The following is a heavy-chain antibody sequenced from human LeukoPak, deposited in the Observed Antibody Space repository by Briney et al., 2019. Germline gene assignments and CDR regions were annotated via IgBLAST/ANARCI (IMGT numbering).Heavy chain of an antibody. D-gene: IGHD3-22*01. Sequence: PSETPSLTCAVSGGSISSSKWWSWIRQPPGKGLEWIGEIYHSGSTNYNPSLKSRVTISVDTSKHQSSLKLRSVTAADTAVYYRARAQKKYYYDSSGYYSRDYFDYWGQGTMVTVSS. J-gene: IGHJ4*02. CDR3: ARAQKKYYYDSSGYYSRDYFDY. CDR2: IYHSGST. V-gene: IGHV4-4*02. CDR1: GGSISSSKW.